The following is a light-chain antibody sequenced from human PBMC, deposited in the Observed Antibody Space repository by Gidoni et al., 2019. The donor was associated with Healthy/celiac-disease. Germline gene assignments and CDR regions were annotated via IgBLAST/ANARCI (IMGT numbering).Light chain of an antibody. CDR2: AAS. J-gene: IGKJ2*01. CDR3: QQSYSTPLYT. Sequence: DIQMTQSPSSLSASVGDRVTITCRASQSIRSYLNWYQQKPGKAPKLLIYAASSLQSGVPSRFSGSGSGTDFTLTISSLQPEDFATYYCQQSYSTPLYTPGQGTKLEIK. CDR1: QSIRSY. V-gene: IGKV1-39*01.